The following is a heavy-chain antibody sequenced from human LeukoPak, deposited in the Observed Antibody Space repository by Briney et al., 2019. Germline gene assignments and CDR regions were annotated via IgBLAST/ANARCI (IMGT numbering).Heavy chain of an antibody. CDR3: ARTRGSGGQFYYYYYGMDV. J-gene: IGHJ6*02. Sequence: SVKVSCKASGGTFSSYAISWVRQAPGQGLEWMGRIIPILGIANYAQKFQGRVTITADKSTSTAYMELSSLRSEDTAVYYCARTRGSGGQFYYYYYGMDVWGQGTTVTVSS. CDR2: IIPILGIA. CDR1: GGTFSSYA. V-gene: IGHV1-69*04. D-gene: IGHD3-10*01.